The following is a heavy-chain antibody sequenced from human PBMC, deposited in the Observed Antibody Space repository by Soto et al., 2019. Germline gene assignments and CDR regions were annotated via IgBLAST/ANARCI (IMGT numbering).Heavy chain of an antibody. V-gene: IGHV3-33*08. Sequence: QVQLVESGGGVVQPGRSLRLSCEASGFTFTDFAMHWVRQSPGKGLEWLAIIWPEENNKYNEDAAKGRLPISRGNSKNTMSLQKKNLRVEDSAVYHCVRDSEFRHWNFAYWGQGSQVIVSS. D-gene: IGHD1-1*01. CDR3: VRDSEFRHWNFAY. CDR2: IWPEENNK. CDR1: GFTFTDFA. J-gene: IGHJ4*02.